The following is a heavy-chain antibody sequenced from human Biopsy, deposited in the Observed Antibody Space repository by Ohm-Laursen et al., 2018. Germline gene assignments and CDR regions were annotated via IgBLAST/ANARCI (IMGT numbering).Heavy chain of an antibody. CDR2: ISYDDSGE. D-gene: IGHD4-11*01. J-gene: IGHJ2*01. CDR1: GFTFTSYA. V-gene: IGHV3-30*03. CDR3: ARDGKRWDYSTYFSWHFDL. Sequence: SSLRLSCAASGFTFTSYAMHWVRQAPGKGLEWVAVISYDDSGEYYADSLQGRFIISRDNPKNTVDPQMNSLRAEDTAVYFCARDGKRWDYSTYFSWHFDLWGRGTLVTVSS.